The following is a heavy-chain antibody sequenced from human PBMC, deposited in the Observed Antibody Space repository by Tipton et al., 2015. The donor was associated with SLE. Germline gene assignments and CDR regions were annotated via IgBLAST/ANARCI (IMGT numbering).Heavy chain of an antibody. J-gene: IGHJ3*02. D-gene: IGHD1-26*01. Sequence: SLRLSCAASGFTFSSYAMSWVRQAPGKGLEWVSAISGSGGSTYYADSVKGRFTISRDNAKNSLYLQMSSLRVEDTAVYYCARDGAGDAFDIWGQGTMVTVSS. CDR2: ISGSGGST. CDR3: ARDGAGDAFDI. V-gene: IGHV3-23*01. CDR1: GFTFSSYA.